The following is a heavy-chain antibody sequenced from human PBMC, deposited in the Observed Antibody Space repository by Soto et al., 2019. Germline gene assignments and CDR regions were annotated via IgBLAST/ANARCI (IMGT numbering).Heavy chain of an antibody. Sequence: QLHLVQSGAVVKKPGASVTVSCSASGYPVTAYYMHWVRQAPGRGLEWMGGINPATGAAKYTQTFQGRVPMTRDTSTSKVFWEVSGLTSEDAAVFYWARGGGVGVAGSAAFDMWGQGTLVTVSS. CDR2: INPATGAA. J-gene: IGHJ3*02. CDR1: GYPVTAYY. D-gene: IGHD3-16*01. V-gene: IGHV1-2*02. CDR3: ARGGGVGVAGSAAFDM.